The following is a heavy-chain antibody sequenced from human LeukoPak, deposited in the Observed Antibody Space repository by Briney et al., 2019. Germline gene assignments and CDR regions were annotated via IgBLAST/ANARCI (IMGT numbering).Heavy chain of an antibody. V-gene: IGHV3-21*01. J-gene: IGHJ5*02. CDR3: ARTGYGVRSWFDP. CDR1: GFTFGSYS. Sequence: GGSLRLSCAASGFTFGSYSMNWVRQAPGKGLEWVSSISSSSSYIYYADSVKGRFTISRDNAKNSLYLQMNSLRAEDTAVYYCARTGYGVRSWFDPWGQGTLVTVPS. D-gene: IGHD5-18*01. CDR2: ISSSSSYI.